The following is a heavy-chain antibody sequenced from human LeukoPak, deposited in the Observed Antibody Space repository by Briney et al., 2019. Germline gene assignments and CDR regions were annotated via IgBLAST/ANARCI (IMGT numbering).Heavy chain of an antibody. J-gene: IGHJ4*02. CDR3: ARSHPRITFCSAY. CDR1: GFTFSDYF. Sequence: GGSLRLSCVASGFTFSDYFMSWIRQAPGKGLEWVSAIGGSGGSTYYADSVKGRFTISSDNSKNTLYLQMSSLRAEDTAVYYCARSHPRITFCSAYWGQGTLVTVSS. CDR2: IGGSGGST. V-gene: IGHV3-23*01. D-gene: IGHD3-16*01.